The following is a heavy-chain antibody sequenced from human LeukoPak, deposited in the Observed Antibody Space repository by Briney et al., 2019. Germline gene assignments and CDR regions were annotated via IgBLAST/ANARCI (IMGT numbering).Heavy chain of an antibody. CDR1: NGSISSHY. CDR3: ARNERRAQKDTYYAYFYYMDV. V-gene: IGHV4-59*11. J-gene: IGHJ6*03. D-gene: IGHD6-25*01. CDR2: IYSSGYT. Sequence: PSETLSLTCTVSNGSISSHYWSWIRQPPGKGLEWIGLIYSSGYTNYNPSLKSRVTISVDTSRNQFSLKLSSATAADTAVYFCARNERRAQKDTYYAYFYYMDVWGKESTVTVSS.